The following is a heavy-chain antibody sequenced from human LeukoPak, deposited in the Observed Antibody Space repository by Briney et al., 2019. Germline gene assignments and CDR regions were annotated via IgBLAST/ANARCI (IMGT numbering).Heavy chain of an antibody. CDR1: GGSISSSSYY. CDR2: IYYSGST. J-gene: IGHJ4*02. Sequence: SETLSLTCTVSGGSISSSSYYWGWIRQPPGKGLEWIGSIYYSGSTYYNPSLKGRVTISVDTSKNQFSLKLSSVTAADTAVYYCARHGVAVAGFFDYWGQGTLVTVSS. CDR3: ARHGVAVAGFFDY. D-gene: IGHD6-19*01. V-gene: IGHV4-39*01.